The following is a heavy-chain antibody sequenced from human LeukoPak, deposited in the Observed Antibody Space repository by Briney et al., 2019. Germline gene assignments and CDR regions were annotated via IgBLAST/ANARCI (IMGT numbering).Heavy chain of an antibody. V-gene: IGHV3-30*02. D-gene: IGHD4/OR15-4a*01. CDR1: GFSFNSYG. CDR2: IRFDGSNE. CDR3: AKSPPDYGFPDY. Sequence: GGSLRLSCAASGFSFNSYGMHWVRQAPGKGLEWVAFIRFDGSNEYYGDSVKGRFTISRDNSKDTLYLQMNSLRAEDTAVYYCAKSPPDYGFPDYWGQGALVTVSS. J-gene: IGHJ4*02.